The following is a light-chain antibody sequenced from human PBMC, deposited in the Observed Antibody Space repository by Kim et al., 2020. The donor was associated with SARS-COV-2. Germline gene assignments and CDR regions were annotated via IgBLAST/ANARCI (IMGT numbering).Light chain of an antibody. CDR1: KLGDKY. CDR3: QAWDSSTALVV. J-gene: IGLJ2*01. V-gene: IGLV3-1*01. Sequence: TGQTASITCSGDKLGDKYACWYQQKPGQSPVLVIYQDSKRPSGIPERFSGSNSGNTATLTISGTQAMDEADYYCQAWDSSTALVVFGGGTQLTVL. CDR2: QDS.